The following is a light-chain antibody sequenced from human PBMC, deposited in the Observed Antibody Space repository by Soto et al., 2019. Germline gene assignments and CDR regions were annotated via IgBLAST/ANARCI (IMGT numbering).Light chain of an antibody. CDR3: QQSYSTTNT. V-gene: IGKV1-39*01. J-gene: IGKJ2*01. Sequence: DIQMTQSPSSLSASVGDRVTITCRASQSIRSYLNWYQQKPGKAPKLMIYAASSLQSGVPSRFSGSGSGTDFTLTISSLQPEDFATYYCQQSYSTTNTFGQGTKLEIK. CDR2: AAS. CDR1: QSIRSY.